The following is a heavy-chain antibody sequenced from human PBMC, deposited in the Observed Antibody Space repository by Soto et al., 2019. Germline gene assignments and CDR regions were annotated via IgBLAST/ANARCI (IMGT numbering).Heavy chain of an antibody. V-gene: IGHV3-30-3*01. J-gene: IGHJ4*02. Sequence: GGSLRLSCAASGFSFNTYPMHWVRQAPGKGLEWVALISHEGFNKYYADSVKGRFTTSRDNAKNSLYLQMNSLRAEDTAVYYCARVSSSWALDYWGQGTLVTVSS. CDR3: ARVSSSWALDY. CDR2: ISHEGFNK. D-gene: IGHD6-13*01. CDR1: GFSFNTYP.